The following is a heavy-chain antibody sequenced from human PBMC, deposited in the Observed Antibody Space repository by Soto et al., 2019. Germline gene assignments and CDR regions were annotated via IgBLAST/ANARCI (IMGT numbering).Heavy chain of an antibody. V-gene: IGHV1-69*13. J-gene: IGHJ4*02. Sequence: SVKVSCKASGGTFSSYAISWVRQAPGQGLEWMGGIIPIFGTANYAQKFQGRVTITADESTSTAYMELSSLRSEDTAVYYCARWLKYSSSLDYWGQGTLVTVSS. CDR3: ARWLKYSSSLDY. D-gene: IGHD6-6*01. CDR1: GGTFSSYA. CDR2: IIPIFGTA.